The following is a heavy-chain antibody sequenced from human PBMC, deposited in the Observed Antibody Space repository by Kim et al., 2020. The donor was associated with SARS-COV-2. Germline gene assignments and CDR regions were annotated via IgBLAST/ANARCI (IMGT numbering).Heavy chain of an antibody. D-gene: IGHD3-10*01. CDR3: TEILLWFGEGGFFYYGMDV. J-gene: IGHJ6*02. V-gene: IGHV3-49*03. CDR2: IRSKAYGGTT. Sequence: GGSLRLSCTTSGLTFGDHAMSWFRQAPGKGLEWVGLIRSKAYGGTTEYAAPVKGRFTISRDDSKSLAYLQMNSLKIEDTAVYYCTEILLWFGEGGFFYYGMDVWGQGTTVTVSS. CDR1: GLTFGDHA.